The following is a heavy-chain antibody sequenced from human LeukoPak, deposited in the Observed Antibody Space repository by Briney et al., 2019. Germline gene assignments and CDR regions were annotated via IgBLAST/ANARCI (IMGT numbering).Heavy chain of an antibody. CDR1: GGSVSSGISY. J-gene: IGHJ4*02. CDR3: AGVPAAGTGPDY. Sequence: SETLSLTCSVSGGSVSSGISYWSWIRQPPGEGLEWIAYISDSGGSDYNPSLRGRVTISLDTSKNQFSLRLTSVTAADTAVYYCAGVPAAGTGPDYWGQGTLVTVSS. CDR2: ISDSGGS. V-gene: IGHV4-61*01. D-gene: IGHD6-13*01.